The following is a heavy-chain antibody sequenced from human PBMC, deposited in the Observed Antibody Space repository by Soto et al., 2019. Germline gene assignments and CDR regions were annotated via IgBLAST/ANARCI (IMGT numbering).Heavy chain of an antibody. D-gene: IGHD6-19*01. V-gene: IGHV3-30*03. CDR3: VIYRSGWYPLDY. J-gene: IGHJ4*02. Sequence: QPGGSLRLSCAASGFTFSSYGMHWVRQAPGKGLEWVAVISYDGSNKYYADSVKGRFTISRDNSKNTLYLQMNSLRAEDTDVYYFVIYRSGWYPLDYWCQGILVTVS. CDR1: GFTFSSYG. CDR2: ISYDGSNK.